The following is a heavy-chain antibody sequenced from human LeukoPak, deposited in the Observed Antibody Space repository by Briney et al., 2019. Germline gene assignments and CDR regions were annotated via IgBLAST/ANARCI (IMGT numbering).Heavy chain of an antibody. D-gene: IGHD3-10*01. V-gene: IGHV4-61*02. CDR1: GGSISSGSYY. Sequence: SETLSPTCTVSGGSISSGSYYWSWIRQPAGKGLEWIGRIYSSGSTNYNPSLKSRVTISVHTSRNQFSLKLSSVTAADTAVYYCARGPYYYGGSAFDIWGQGTMVTVSS. CDR2: IYSSGST. CDR3: ARGPYYYGGSAFDI. J-gene: IGHJ3*02.